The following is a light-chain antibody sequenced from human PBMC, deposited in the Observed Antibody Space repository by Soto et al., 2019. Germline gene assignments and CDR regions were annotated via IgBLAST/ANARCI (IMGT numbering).Light chain of an antibody. CDR3: QQYKQWPHP. CDR2: NAS. V-gene: IGKV3-15*01. Sequence: IVVTQSAATLSVSPGESATLSCRASQNLXRNFDWYQQIPGQAPRILXANASTMATGSPARFSASGSGTEFTLTITSLQSEYFAVYYCQQYKQWPHPFGGGTKVDIK. CDR1: QNLXRN. J-gene: IGKJ4*01.